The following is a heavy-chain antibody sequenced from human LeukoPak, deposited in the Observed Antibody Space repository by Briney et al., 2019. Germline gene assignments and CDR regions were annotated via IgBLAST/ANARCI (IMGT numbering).Heavy chain of an antibody. CDR1: GYTFTDYY. D-gene: IGHD2-15*01. J-gene: IGHJ5*02. V-gene: IGHV1-2*06. Sequence: GASVKVSCKASGYTFTDYYMHWVRQAPGQGLEWVGRINPNSGVTNYAQKFQGRVTMARDTSNSTAYVELSRLRSDDTAVYYCARASRVVVVDAWFDPWGQGTLVTVSS. CDR3: ARASRVVVVDAWFDP. CDR2: INPNSGVT.